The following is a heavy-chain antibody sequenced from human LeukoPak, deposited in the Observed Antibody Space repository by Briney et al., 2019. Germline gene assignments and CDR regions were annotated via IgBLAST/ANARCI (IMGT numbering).Heavy chain of an antibody. CDR3: ARHYPPDYTFDC. D-gene: IGHD4-11*01. V-gene: IGHV4-59*08. CDR1: GASISSYY. CDR2: IDYSGRP. J-gene: IGHJ4*02. Sequence: SETLSLTCTVSGASISSYYWSWIRQPPGEGLEWIGYIDYSGRPNYTPSLKSRVTISVDTSKTQFSLKLSSVTAADTAVYFCARHYPPDYTFDCWGRGTLVTVSS.